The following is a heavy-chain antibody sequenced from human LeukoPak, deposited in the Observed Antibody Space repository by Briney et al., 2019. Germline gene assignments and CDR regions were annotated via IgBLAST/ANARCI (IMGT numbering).Heavy chain of an antibody. Sequence: PSETLPLTCTVSGGSISSSIYYWGWIRQPPGKGLEWIGSIYYSGSTYYNPSLRSRATISVDTSKNQFSLKLSSVTASDTAVYYCATRGNEVGAISFGYWGQGTLVTVSS. CDR3: ATRGNEVGAISFGY. CDR2: IYYSGST. CDR1: GGSISSSIYY. J-gene: IGHJ4*02. D-gene: IGHD1-26*01. V-gene: IGHV4-39*01.